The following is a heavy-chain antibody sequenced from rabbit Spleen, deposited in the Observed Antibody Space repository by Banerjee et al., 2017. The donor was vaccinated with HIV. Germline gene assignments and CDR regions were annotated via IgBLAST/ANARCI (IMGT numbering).Heavy chain of an antibody. CDR1: GFDFSNYYM. Sequence: QEQLKESGGGLVQPEGSLKLSCKASGFDFSNYYMSWVRQAPGKGLEWVGYIGTGSGSTYYASWAKGRFTISKTSSTTVTLQMTSLTAADTATYFCASGYSDVYFSLWGPGTLVTVS. J-gene: IGHJ4*01. CDR3: ASGYSDVYFSL. D-gene: IGHD1-1*01. V-gene: IGHV1S45*01. CDR2: IGTGSGST.